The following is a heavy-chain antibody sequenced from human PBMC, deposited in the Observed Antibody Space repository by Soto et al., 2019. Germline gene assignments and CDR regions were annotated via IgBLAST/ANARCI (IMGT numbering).Heavy chain of an antibody. Sequence: QVQLVQSGAEVKKPGASVKVSCKASGYTFTNYDINWVRQATGQGLEWMGWMNPNSGNTGYAQKFQGRVTMTRNTSISTAYMELSSLRFEDTAVYYCARGPTYYYDSSGHLYNWFDPWGQGTLVTVSS. J-gene: IGHJ5*02. CDR2: MNPNSGNT. D-gene: IGHD3-22*01. V-gene: IGHV1-8*01. CDR1: GYTFTNYD. CDR3: ARGPTYYYDSSGHLYNWFDP.